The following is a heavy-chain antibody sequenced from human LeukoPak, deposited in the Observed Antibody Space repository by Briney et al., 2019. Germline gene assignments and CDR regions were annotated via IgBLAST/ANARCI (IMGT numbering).Heavy chain of an antibody. CDR1: GGSFSGYY. CDR3: ARCYGQLTSGPPVY. Sequence: SETLSLTCAVYGGSFSGYYWSWIRQPPGKGLEWRGEINHSGGTNYNPSLKSRVTISVDKTMKKFSLKLRSVTAADTAVYYCARCYGQLTSGPPVYWGRGTLLTAAS. J-gene: IGHJ4*02. V-gene: IGHV4-34*01. CDR2: INHSGGT. D-gene: IGHD2-2*01.